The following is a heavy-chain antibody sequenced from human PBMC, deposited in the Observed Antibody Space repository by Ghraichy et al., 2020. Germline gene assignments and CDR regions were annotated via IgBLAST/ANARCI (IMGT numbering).Heavy chain of an antibody. CDR1: GFSFSSYA. D-gene: IGHD3-22*01. J-gene: IGHJ4*02. V-gene: IGHV3-30*04. Sequence: GESLRLSCAASGFSFSSYAMHWVRQAPGKGLEWVAFISYDGSNEYYADSVKGRFTISRDNSKSTLYLQMNSLRAEDTAVYYCARRGYYDSSAYYLFHYWGQGTLVTVSS. CDR2: ISYDGSNE. CDR3: ARRGYYDSSAYYLFHY.